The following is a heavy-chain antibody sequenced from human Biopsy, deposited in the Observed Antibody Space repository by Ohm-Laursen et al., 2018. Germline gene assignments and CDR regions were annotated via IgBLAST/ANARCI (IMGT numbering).Heavy chain of an antibody. D-gene: IGHD1-26*01. CDR2: IYTSGSP. CDR1: GDSINNYY. V-gene: IGHV4-4*07. J-gene: IGHJ3*02. Sequence: TLSLTCTVSGDSINNYYWSWIRQPAGKGLEWIGRIYTSGSPNYNLSLESRVTMSVDTSKNQFSLNLRSVTAADTAVYYCARGTGRYYVYGAFDMWGQGTKVTVSS. CDR3: ARGTGRYYVYGAFDM.